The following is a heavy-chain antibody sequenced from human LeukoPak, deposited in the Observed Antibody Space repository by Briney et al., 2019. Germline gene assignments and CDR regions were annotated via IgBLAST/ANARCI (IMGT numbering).Heavy chain of an antibody. D-gene: IGHD2-2*01. CDR2: ISGSGGST. J-gene: IGHJ4*02. CDR1: GFTFSSYA. CDR3: AKEECSSTSCYKNFDY. Sequence: GGSLRLSCAASGFTFSSYAMSWVRQAPGKGLEWVSAISGSGGSTYYADSVKGRFTISRDDSKNTLYLQMNSLRAEDTAVYYCAKEECSSTSCYKNFDYWGQGTLVTVSS. V-gene: IGHV3-23*01.